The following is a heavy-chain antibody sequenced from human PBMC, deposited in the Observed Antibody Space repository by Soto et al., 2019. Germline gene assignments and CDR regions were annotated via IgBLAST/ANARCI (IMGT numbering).Heavy chain of an antibody. CDR2: MNPNSGNT. D-gene: IGHD2-2*01. CDR3: ARARRTLGYCSSTSCLPERFYYYMDV. J-gene: IGHJ6*03. V-gene: IGHV1-8*01. CDR1: GYTFTSYD. Sequence: GASVKVSCKASGYTFTSYDINWVRQATGQGLEWMGWMNPNSGNTGYAQKFQGRVTMTRNTSISTAYMELSSLRSEDTAVYYCARARRTLGYCSSTSCLPERFYYYMDVWGKGTTVTVSS.